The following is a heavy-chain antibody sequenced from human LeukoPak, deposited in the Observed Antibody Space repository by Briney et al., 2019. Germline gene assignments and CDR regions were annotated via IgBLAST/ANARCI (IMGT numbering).Heavy chain of an antibody. CDR1: GFGFNKFG. V-gene: IGHV3-23*01. Sequence: GGSLRLSCAASGFGFNKFGMTWVRQAPGKGLEWVSGISGSAGTKDYADSVKGRFTISRDNSKNTLYLQMNRLRADDTAVYYCAKDKTYFHESSGFFYDYWGPGTLVTVAS. CDR3: AKDKTYFHESSGFFYDY. CDR2: ISGSAGTK. J-gene: IGHJ4*02. D-gene: IGHD3-22*01.